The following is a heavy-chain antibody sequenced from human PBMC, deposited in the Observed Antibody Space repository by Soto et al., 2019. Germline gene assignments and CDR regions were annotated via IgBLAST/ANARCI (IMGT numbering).Heavy chain of an antibody. D-gene: IGHD1-26*01. CDR2: IYPGDSDT. V-gene: IGHV5-51*01. J-gene: IGHJ6*02. CDR3: ARRRVGAIYYYYGMDV. CDR1: GYSFTSYW. Sequence: GESLKISCKGSGYSFTSYWIGWVRQMPGKGLEWMGIIYPGDSDTRYSPSFQGQVTISADKSISTAYLQWSSLKASDTAMYHCARRRVGAIYYYYGMDVWGQGTTVTVSS.